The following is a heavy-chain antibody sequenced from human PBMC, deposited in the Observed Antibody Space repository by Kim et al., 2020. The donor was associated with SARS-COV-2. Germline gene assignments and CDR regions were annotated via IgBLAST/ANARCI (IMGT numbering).Heavy chain of an antibody. V-gene: IGHV3-7*01. Sequence: DDGDKSYVDSVMGRITIPSENTRNSLYLQMSSLRVEDTAVYYCARDTADYWGQGTLVTVSS. J-gene: IGHJ4*02. CDR3: ARDTADY. CDR2: DDGDK.